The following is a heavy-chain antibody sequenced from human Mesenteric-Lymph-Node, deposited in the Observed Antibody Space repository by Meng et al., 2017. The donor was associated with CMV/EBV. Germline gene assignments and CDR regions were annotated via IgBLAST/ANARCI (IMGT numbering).Heavy chain of an antibody. D-gene: IGHD4/OR15-4a*01. CDR1: GGSISSYY. CDR3: ARAYGGNPPFDY. J-gene: IGHJ4*02. V-gene: IGHV4-34*01. Sequence: GSLRLSCTVSGGSISSYYWSWIRQPPGKGLEWIGEINHSGSTNYNPSLKSRVTISVDTSKNQFSLKLSSVTAADTAVYYCARAYGGNPPFDYWGQGTLVTVSS. CDR2: INHSGST.